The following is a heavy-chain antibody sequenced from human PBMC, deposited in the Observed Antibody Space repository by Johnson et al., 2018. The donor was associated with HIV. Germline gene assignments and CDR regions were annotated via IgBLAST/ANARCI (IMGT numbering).Heavy chain of an antibody. CDR3: AKVDCGGDTCAGYDPFDL. J-gene: IGHJ3*01. CDR1: GFTVSSNC. Sequence: VQLVESGGGLIQPGGSLRLSCAASGFTVSSNCMTWVRQAPGKGLEWVSVIYSDDSTYYADSVKGRFTISRDNSKNTLYLQMNSLRVEDTAVYYCAKVDCGGDTCAGYDPFDLWGQGTLVTVSS. V-gene: IGHV3-53*01. D-gene: IGHD2-21*01. CDR2: IYSDDST.